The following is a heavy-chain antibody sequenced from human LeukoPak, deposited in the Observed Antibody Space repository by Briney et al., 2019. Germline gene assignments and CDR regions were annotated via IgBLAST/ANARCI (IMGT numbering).Heavy chain of an antibody. CDR2: IYYSGST. V-gene: IGHV4-30-4*01. Sequence: SETLSLTCTVSGDSITNYYWSWIRQPPGKGLEWIGYIYYSGSTYYNPSLKSRVTISVDTSKNQFSLKLSSVTAADTAVYYCARASGGWFDPWGQGTLVTVSS. CDR1: GDSITNYY. D-gene: IGHD1-26*01. J-gene: IGHJ5*02. CDR3: ARASGGWFDP.